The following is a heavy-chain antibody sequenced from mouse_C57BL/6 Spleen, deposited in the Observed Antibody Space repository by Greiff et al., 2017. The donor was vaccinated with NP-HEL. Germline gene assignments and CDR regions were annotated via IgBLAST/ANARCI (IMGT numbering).Heavy chain of an antibody. V-gene: IGHV1-52*01. CDR1: GYTFTSYW. Sequence: QVQLKQPGAELVRPGSSVKLSCKASGYTFTSYWMHWVKQRPIQGLEWIGNIDPSDSETHYNQKFKDKATLTVDKSSSTAYMQLSSLTSEDSAVYYCARGDYYGSRAPRYFDVWGTGTTVTVSS. D-gene: IGHD1-1*01. CDR2: IDPSDSET. J-gene: IGHJ1*03. CDR3: ARGDYYGSRAPRYFDV.